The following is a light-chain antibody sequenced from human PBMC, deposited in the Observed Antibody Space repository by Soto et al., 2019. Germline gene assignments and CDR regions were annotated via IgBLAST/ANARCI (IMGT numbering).Light chain of an antibody. CDR2: DVS. CDR3: SSYTTNNTRV. V-gene: IGLV2-14*03. CDR1: SSDVGAYNY. J-gene: IGLJ1*01. Sequence: QSVLTQPASVSGSPGQSIAISCTGTSSDVGAYNYVSWYQQHPGKAPKLMIYDVSDRPSGVSNRFSGAKSGNTASLTISGLQADDEADYYCSSYTTNNTRVFGTGTKLTVL.